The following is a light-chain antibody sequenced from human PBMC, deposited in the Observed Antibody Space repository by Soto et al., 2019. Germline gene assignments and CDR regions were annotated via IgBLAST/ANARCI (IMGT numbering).Light chain of an antibody. J-gene: IGKJ5*01. Sequence: EIVMTQSPATLSVSPGERATLSCRASQSVSSNLAWYQQKPGQAPRLLLYGASTRATGIPARCSGSGSGTEFTLTISSLQSEDFSVYYCQQYSNWPPITCGQGTRLEIK. CDR2: GAS. CDR3: QQYSNWPPIT. V-gene: IGKV3-15*01. CDR1: QSVSSN.